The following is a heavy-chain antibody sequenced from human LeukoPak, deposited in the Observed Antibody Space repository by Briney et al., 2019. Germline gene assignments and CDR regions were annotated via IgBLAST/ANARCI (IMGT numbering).Heavy chain of an antibody. CDR2: IYYSGST. D-gene: IGHD2-2*01. V-gene: IGHV4-39*02. CDR3: ARDPLLRHVVAVPPATRGWFDP. Sequence: SETLSHTCTVSGGSISSSSYYWGWIRQPPGKGLEWIGSIYYSGSTYYNPSLKSRVTISVDTSKNQFSLKLSSVTAADTAVYYCARDPLLRHVVAVPPATRGWFDPWGQGTLVAVSS. J-gene: IGHJ5*02. CDR1: GGSISSSSYY.